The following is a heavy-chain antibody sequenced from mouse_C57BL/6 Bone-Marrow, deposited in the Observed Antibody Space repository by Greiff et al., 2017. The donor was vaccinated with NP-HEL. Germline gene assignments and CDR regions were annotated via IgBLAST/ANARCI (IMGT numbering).Heavy chain of an antibody. Sequence: VHVKQSGAELVRPGASVKLSCTASGFNIKDYYMHWVKQRPEQGLEWIGRIDPEDGDTEYAPKFQGKATMTADTSSNTAYLQLSSLTSEDTAVYYCTTFTTVVAERGFDVWGTGTTVTVSS. D-gene: IGHD1-1*01. J-gene: IGHJ1*03. V-gene: IGHV14-1*01. CDR2: IDPEDGDT. CDR1: GFNIKDYY. CDR3: TTFTTVVAERGFDV.